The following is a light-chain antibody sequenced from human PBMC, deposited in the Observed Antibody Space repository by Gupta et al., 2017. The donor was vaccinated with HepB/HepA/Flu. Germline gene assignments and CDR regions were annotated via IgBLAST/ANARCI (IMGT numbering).Light chain of an antibody. CDR3: AVWDDDLNAWV. J-gene: IGLJ3*02. CDR2: RND. V-gene: IGLV1-47*01. Sequence: QSVLTQPPSASGPPGPKVTISCFGGSSNIGTNYVYWYHHLPGTAPKLLIYRNDQRPSGVPDRFSGSKSGTSASLVISGLRSEDEADYYCAVWDDDLNAWVFGGGTKLTAL. CDR1: SSNIGTNY.